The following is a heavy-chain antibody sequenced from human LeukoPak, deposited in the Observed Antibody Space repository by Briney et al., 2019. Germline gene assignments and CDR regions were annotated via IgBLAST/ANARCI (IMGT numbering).Heavy chain of an antibody. J-gene: IGHJ4*02. Sequence: GGSLRLSCAASGFTFSDYYMNWIRQAPGKGLEWVSYISSSGSNMYYADSVKSRFTISRDNAKNSLYLQMNSLRAEDTAVYYCAGSRGGYNDYWGQGTLVTVSS. V-gene: IGHV3-11*04. CDR1: GFTFSDYY. D-gene: IGHD5-24*01. CDR3: AGSRGGYNDY. CDR2: ISSSGSNM.